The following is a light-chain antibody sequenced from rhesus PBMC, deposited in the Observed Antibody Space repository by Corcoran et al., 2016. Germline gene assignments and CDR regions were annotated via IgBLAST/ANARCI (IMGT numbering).Light chain of an antibody. CDR1: QSVSSY. CDR3: QETSNLFT. Sequence: EIVMTQSPATLSLSPGETATISCRTSQSVSSYLAWYQQKPGQAPRLLIYGASSRATGIPDRFSGSGSGTEFPLTISSLEPEDFAVYYCQETSNLFTFGPGTKLDIK. V-gene: IGKV3-31*02. CDR2: GAS. J-gene: IGKJ3*01.